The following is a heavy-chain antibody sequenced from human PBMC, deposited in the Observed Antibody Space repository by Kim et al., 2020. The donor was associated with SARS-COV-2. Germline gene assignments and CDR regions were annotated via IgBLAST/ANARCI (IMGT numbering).Heavy chain of an antibody. CDR2: ISYDGSNK. CDR3: ASDPWSRLWGIPYYFYG. Sequence: GGSLRLSCAVSGFSFSSCAIHWVSQAPGKGLEWVAVISYDGSNKNYADFVKGRFTISRDNYNNNLYLQMNSLRAEDIALYYGASDPWSRLWGIPYYFYG. D-gene: IGHD3-16*01. J-gene: IGHJ6*01. CDR1: GFSFSSCA. V-gene: IGHV3-30-3*01.